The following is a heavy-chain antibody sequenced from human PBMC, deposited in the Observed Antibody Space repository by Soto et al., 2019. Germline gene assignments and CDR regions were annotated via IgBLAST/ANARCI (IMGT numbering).Heavy chain of an antibody. CDR1: GGSVSSDDYY. CDR3: ARTVILTGYYLREFDF. V-gene: IGHV4-30-4*01. CDR2: IYYSGRS. J-gene: IGHJ4*02. Sequence: SETLSLTCTVSGGSVSSDDYYWTWIRQPPGKGLEWIGNIYYSGRSNSHPSLESRVSISIDTSNNLFSLKLRSVTAADTAMYYCARTVILTGYYLREFDFWGQGTLVTVSS. D-gene: IGHD3-9*01.